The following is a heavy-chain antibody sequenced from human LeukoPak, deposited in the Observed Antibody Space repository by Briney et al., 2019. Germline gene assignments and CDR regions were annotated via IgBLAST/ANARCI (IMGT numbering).Heavy chain of an antibody. J-gene: IGHJ3*02. CDR3: ARLMSKWFGDLLGAFDI. CDR1: GYTFTGYY. D-gene: IGHD3-10*01. CDR2: INPNSGGT. V-gene: IGHV1-2*04. Sequence: ASVKVSCKASGYTFTGYYMHWVRQAPGQGLEWMGWINPNSGGTNYAQKFQGWVTMTRDTSISTAYMELSRLRSDDTAVYYCARLMSKWFGDLLGAFDIWGQGTMVTVSS.